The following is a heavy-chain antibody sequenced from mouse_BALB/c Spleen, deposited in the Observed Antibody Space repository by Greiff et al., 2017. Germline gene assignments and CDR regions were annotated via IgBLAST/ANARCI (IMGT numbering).Heavy chain of an antibody. CDR1: GYTFTSSW. CDR2: IHPNSGNT. Sequence: QVHVKQSGSVLVRPGASVKLSCKASGYTFTSSWMHWAKQRPGQGLEWIGEIHPNSGNTNYNEKFKGKATLTVDTSSSTAYVDLSSLTSEDSAVYYCARDGNYWYFDVWGAGTTVTVSS. J-gene: IGHJ1*01. CDR3: ARDGNYWYFDV. V-gene: IGHV1S130*01. D-gene: IGHD2-1*01.